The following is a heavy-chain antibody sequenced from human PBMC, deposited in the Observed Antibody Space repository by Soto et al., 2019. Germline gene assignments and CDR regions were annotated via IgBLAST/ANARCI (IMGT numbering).Heavy chain of an antibody. Sequence: QVRLQESGPGLVKASETLSLTCTVSGGSISSYYWTWIRQPPGKGLEYIGYIYYNGRANYNPYLKIRVNMSVDTYRNHYSLKVSSVTAADTDVYYCARIGGGAGAAASHWGQGTPVAVSS. CDR3: ARIGGGAGAAASH. CDR1: GGSISSYY. D-gene: IGHD6-13*01. CDR2: IYYNGRA. J-gene: IGHJ4*02. V-gene: IGHV4-59*01.